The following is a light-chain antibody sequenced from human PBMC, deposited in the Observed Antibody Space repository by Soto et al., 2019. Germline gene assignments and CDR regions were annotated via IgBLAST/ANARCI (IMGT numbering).Light chain of an antibody. Sequence: DIVMTQSPDSLAVSLGERATINCKSSQSVLYNSNSKNYLAWYQQKVGQPPKLLIYWASTRESGVPDRFSGSGSGTDFTLTIISLQAEDVAVYYCQQYYSLPLNCGGVTKVDI. CDR2: WAS. CDR1: QSVLYNSNSKNY. J-gene: IGKJ4*01. V-gene: IGKV4-1*01. CDR3: QQYYSLPLN.